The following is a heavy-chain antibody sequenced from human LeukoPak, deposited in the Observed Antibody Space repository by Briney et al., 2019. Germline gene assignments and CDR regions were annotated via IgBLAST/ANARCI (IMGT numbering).Heavy chain of an antibody. Sequence: PGGSLRLSCAASGFTFSSYDMHWVRQATGKGLEWVSAIGTAGDTYYPGSVKGRFTISRENAKNSLYLQMNSLRGEDTAVYYCAKDWSPVVPAGVSYWGQGTLVTVSS. D-gene: IGHD2-2*01. CDR3: AKDWSPVVPAGVSY. J-gene: IGHJ4*02. V-gene: IGHV3-13*01. CDR2: IGTAGDT. CDR1: GFTFSSYD.